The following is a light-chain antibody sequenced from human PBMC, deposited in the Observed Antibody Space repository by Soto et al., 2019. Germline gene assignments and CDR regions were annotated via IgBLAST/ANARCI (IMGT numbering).Light chain of an antibody. CDR2: YDS. CDR1: NIGSKS. J-gene: IGLJ1*01. Sequence: SHELTQPPSVSVAPGKTARITCGGNNIGSKSVHWYQQKPGQAPVLVIYYDSDRPSGIPERFSGSNSGNTATLTISRVEAGDEADYYCQVWDSSSDHHVFGTGTKLTVL. CDR3: QVWDSSSDHHV. V-gene: IGLV3-21*04.